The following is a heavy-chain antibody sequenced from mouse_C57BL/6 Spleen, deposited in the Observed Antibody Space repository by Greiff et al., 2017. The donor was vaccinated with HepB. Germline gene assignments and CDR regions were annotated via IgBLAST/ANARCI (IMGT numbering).Heavy chain of an antibody. CDR1: GFTFSSYA. J-gene: IGHJ2*01. Sequence: EVMLVESGGGLVKPGGSLKLSCAASGFTFSSYAMSWVRQTPEKRLEWVATISDGGSYTYYPDNVKGRFTISRDNAKNNLYLQMSHLKSEDTAMYYCARDQSDYDYFDYWGQGTTLTVSS. D-gene: IGHD2-4*01. CDR3: ARDQSDYDYFDY. V-gene: IGHV5-4*01. CDR2: ISDGGSYT.